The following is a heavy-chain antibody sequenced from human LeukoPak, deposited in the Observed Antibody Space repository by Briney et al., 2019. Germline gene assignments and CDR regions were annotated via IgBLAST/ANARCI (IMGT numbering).Heavy chain of an antibody. CDR2: TYYRSKWYY. J-gene: IGHJ5*02. Sequence: SQALSLTCAISGDSVSTNSAAWNWIRQSPSRGLEWLGRTYYRSKWYYDYAVSVKSRITINPDTSKNQFSLHLDSVTPEDTAVYYCAREERNWFDPWGQGTLVTVSS. CDR1: GDSVSTNSAA. V-gene: IGHV6-1*01. D-gene: IGHD1-26*01. CDR3: AREERNWFDP.